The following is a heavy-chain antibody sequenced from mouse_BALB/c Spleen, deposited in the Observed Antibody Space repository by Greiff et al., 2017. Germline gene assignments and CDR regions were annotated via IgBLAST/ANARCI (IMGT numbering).Heavy chain of an antibody. Sequence: VQLQQSGAELVKPGASVKLSCKASGYTFTSYYMYWVKQRPGQGLEWIGEINPSNGGTNFNEKFKSKATLTVDKSSSTAYMQLSSLTSEDSAVYYCTRFRFITTVPFDYWGQGTTLTVSS. V-gene: IGHV1S81*02. CDR2: INPSNGGT. D-gene: IGHD1-1*01. CDR1: GYTFTSYY. J-gene: IGHJ2*01. CDR3: TRFRFITTVPFDY.